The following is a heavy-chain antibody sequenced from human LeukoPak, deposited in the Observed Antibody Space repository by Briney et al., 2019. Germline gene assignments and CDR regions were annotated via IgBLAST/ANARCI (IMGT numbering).Heavy chain of an antibody. V-gene: IGHV3-48*02. J-gene: IGHJ4*02. CDR1: GFTFSSYS. Sequence: PGGSLRLSCAASGFTFSSYSMNWVRQAPGKGLEWVSYISSSSSTIYYADSVKGRFTISRDNAKNSLYLQMNSLRDEDTAVYYCARDSSSSWYAGDFLWGQGTLVTVSS. CDR3: ARDSSSSWYAGDFL. CDR2: ISSSSSTI. D-gene: IGHD6-13*01.